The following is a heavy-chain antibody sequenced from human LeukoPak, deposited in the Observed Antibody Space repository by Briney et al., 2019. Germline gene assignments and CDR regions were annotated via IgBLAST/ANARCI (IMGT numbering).Heavy chain of an antibody. Sequence: PSQTLSLTCTVSGGSISSGSYYWSWIRQPAGKGLEWIGRIYTSGSTNYNPSLKSRVTISVDTSKNQFSLKLSSVTAADTAVYYCARDGGYYSGAFDIWGQGTMVTVSS. CDR2: IYTSGST. D-gene: IGHD3-3*01. V-gene: IGHV4-61*02. CDR1: GGSISSGSYY. CDR3: ARDGGYYSGAFDI. J-gene: IGHJ3*02.